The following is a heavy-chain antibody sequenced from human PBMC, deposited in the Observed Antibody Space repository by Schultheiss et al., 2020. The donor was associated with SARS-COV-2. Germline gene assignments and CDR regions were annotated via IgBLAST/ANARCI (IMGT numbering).Heavy chain of an antibody. V-gene: IGHV1-2*06. CDR2: INPNSGGT. Sequence: ASVKVSCKASGYTFTGYYMHWVRQAPGQGLEWMGRINPNSGGTNYAQKLQGRVTMTTDTSTSTAYMELRSLRSDDTAVYYCARGFLTLARDCSSTSCFLPRMDVWGQGTTVTVSS. J-gene: IGHJ6*02. CDR3: ARGFLTLARDCSSTSCFLPRMDV. CDR1: GYTFTGYY. D-gene: IGHD2-2*01.